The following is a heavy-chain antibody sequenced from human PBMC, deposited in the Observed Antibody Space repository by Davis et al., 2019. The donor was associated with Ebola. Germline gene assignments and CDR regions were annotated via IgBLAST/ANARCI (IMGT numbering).Heavy chain of an antibody. CDR3: ARDSMVQGVMPNWYFDL. Sequence: SVKVSCKASGGTFSSYAISWVRQAPGQGLEWMGGIIPIFGTANYAQKFQGRVTITADKSTSTAYMELSSLRSEDTAVYYCARDSMVQGVMPNWYFDLWGRSTLVTVSS. J-gene: IGHJ2*01. D-gene: IGHD3-10*01. CDR1: GGTFSSYA. CDR2: IIPIFGTA. V-gene: IGHV1-69*06.